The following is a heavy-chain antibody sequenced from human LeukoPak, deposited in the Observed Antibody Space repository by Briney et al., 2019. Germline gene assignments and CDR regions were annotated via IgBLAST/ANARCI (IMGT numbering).Heavy chain of an antibody. CDR3: ARLACSTSCYEIDY. CDR2: ISSGGGYI. Sequence: PGGSLRLSCAASGFTFSSYSVNWVRQAPGKGLEWVSSISSGGGYIYYSDSVKGRFTISRDNAKNSLYLQMSSLRAEDTAVYYCARLACSTSCYEIDYWGQGTLVTVSS. J-gene: IGHJ4*02. V-gene: IGHV3-21*01. CDR1: GFTFSSYS. D-gene: IGHD2-2*01.